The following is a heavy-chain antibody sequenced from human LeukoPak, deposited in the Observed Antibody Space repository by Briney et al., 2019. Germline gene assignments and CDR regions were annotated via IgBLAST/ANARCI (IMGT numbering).Heavy chain of an antibody. V-gene: IGHV3-11*01. CDR1: GFTFSDYY. J-gene: IGHJ4*02. CDR2: ISSGGNTI. D-gene: IGHD6-13*01. CDR3: ARGSISVAAAGRIDY. Sequence: GGSLRLSCAASGFTFSDYYMSWIRQAPGKGLEWASYISSGGNTIYYADSVKGRFTISRDNAKNSLYLQMNSLRAEDTAVYYCARGSISVAAAGRIDYWGQGTLVTVSS.